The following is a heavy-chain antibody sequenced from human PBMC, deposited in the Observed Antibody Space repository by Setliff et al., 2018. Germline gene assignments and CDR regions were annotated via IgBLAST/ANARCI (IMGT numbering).Heavy chain of an antibody. CDR3: ARDQAYYYGSGSYYTWFDP. CDR1: GYSFTSYG. Sequence: ASVKVSCKTSGYSFTSYGISWVRQAPGQALEWMGWISADNGHTKNVKKFQGRVTMTTDTATSTAYMELRSLRSDDTAVYYCARDQAYYYGSGSYYTWFDPWGQGTLVTVSS. CDR2: ISADNGHT. J-gene: IGHJ5*02. V-gene: IGHV1-18*01. D-gene: IGHD3-10*01.